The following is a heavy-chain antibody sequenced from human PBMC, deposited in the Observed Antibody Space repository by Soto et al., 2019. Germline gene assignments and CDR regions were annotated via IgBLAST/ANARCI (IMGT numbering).Heavy chain of an antibody. CDR3: ARDLKVGSGDDWPRYYYYGMDV. CDR2: IYYSGST. V-gene: IGHV4-59*01. CDR1: GGSISSYY. Sequence: SETLSRTCTVSGGSISSYYWSWIRQPPGKGLEWIGYIYYSGSTNYNPSLKSRVTISVDTSKKQFSLKLSSVTAADTAVYYCARDLKVGSGDDWPRYYYYGMDVWGQGTTVTVSS. J-gene: IGHJ6*02. D-gene: IGHD5-12*01.